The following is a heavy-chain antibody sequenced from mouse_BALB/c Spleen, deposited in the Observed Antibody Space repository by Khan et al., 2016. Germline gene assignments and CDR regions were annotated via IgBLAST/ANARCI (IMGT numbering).Heavy chain of an antibody. D-gene: IGHD1-3*01. CDR1: GYAFTGYY. Sequence: VQLKQSGPELVKPGASVKISCKASGYAFTGYYMHWVKQGHVKSLEWIGRINPNNGATSYNQSFKDKASLTVDKSYSTAYMELHSLTSEDSAVXYCARSSGPFCFDYWGQGTTLTVSS. CDR3: ARSSGPFCFDY. J-gene: IGHJ2*01. V-gene: IGHV1-26*01. CDR2: INPNNGAT.